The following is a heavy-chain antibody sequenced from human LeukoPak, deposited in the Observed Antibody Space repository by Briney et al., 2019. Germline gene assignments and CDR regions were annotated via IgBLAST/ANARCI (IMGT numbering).Heavy chain of an antibody. V-gene: IGHV3-7*01. CDR1: GFTFSSFW. D-gene: IGHD3-10*01. CDR3: AIQKADLITMVRGIIAF. CDR2: IKPDGTEN. Sequence: PGGSLRLPCAAPGFTFSSFWMTWVRQAPGKGLEWVANIKPDGTENYYVDSVKGRFTISRDNAKNSLYLQMNGLRAVDTAVYYCAIQKADLITMVRGIIAFWGQGTLVTVSS. J-gene: IGHJ1*01.